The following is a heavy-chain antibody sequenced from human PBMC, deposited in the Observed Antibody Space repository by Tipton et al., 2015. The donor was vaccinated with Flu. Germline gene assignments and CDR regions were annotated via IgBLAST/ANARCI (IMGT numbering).Heavy chain of an antibody. D-gene: IGHD2-2*02. V-gene: IGHV3-7*03. CDR3: AKRYCSSTTCYTPDALSV. CDR1: GFTFSSYW. Sequence: SLRLSCAASGFTFSSYWMSWVRQAPGKGLEWVANIKQDGSVKYYVDSVKGRFTISRDNAKNSLYLQMNSLRAEDTAVYYCAKRYCSSTTCYTPDALSVWGQGTMVTVSS. J-gene: IGHJ3*01. CDR2: IKQDGSVK.